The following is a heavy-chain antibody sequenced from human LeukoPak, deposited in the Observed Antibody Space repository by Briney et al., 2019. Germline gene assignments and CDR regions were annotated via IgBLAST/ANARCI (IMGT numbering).Heavy chain of an antibody. CDR2: ISSSSSYI. CDR1: GFTFSNYD. D-gene: IGHD3-10*01. V-gene: IGHV3-21*01. J-gene: IGHJ4*02. Sequence: GGSLRLSCVASGFTFSNYDMNWVRQAPGKGLEWVSFISSSSSYIYYADSMKGRFTISRDNAKNSLYLQMDSLRAEDTAVYYCARDGITMRILEYWGQGTLVTVSS. CDR3: ARDGITMRILEY.